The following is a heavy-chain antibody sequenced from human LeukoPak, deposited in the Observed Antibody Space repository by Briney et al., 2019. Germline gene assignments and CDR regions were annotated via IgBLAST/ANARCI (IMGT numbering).Heavy chain of an antibody. CDR3: ARANMVRGVGSFFDRNWFDP. V-gene: IGHV4-59*01. CDR1: GGSISSYY. CDR2: IYYSGST. D-gene: IGHD3-10*01. Sequence: SETLSLTCTVSGGSISSYYWSWIRQPQGKGLEWIGYIYYSGSTNYNSSFKSRVTISIDTSKNQFSLRLSSVTAADTAVYYCARANMVRGVGSFFDRNWFDPWGQGTLVTVSS. J-gene: IGHJ5*02.